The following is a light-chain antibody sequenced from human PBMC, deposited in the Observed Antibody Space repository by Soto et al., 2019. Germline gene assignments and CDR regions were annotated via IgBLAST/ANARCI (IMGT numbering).Light chain of an antibody. V-gene: IGLV2-8*01. J-gene: IGLJ1*01. CDR1: SSDVGGYNY. CDR3: CSYAGSNNYV. Sequence: QSALTQPPSASGSPGQSVTISCTGTSSDVGGYNYVSWYQQHPGKAPKLMISEVSKRPSGVPDRFSGSKSSNTASLTVSGLQAEDEADYYCCSYAGSNNYVFGTGTKLTVL. CDR2: EVS.